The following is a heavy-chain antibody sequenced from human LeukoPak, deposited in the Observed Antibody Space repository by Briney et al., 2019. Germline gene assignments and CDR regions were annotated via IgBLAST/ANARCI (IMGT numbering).Heavy chain of an antibody. J-gene: IGHJ4*02. D-gene: IGHD3/OR15-3a*01. CDR3: ARGTGNYYGY. CDR2: IWYSGENK. Sequence: GGSLRLSCAASGFTLTNYGMHWVRQAPGKRLEWVAVIWYSGENKFYADSVKGRFTITRDSAKNTLYLQMNSLRAEDTAVYYCARGTGNYYGYWGQGTLVTVSS. CDR1: GFTLTNYG. V-gene: IGHV3-33*01.